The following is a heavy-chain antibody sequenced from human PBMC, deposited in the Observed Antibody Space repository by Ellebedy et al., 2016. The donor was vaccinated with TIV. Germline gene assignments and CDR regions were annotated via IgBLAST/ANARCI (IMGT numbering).Heavy chain of an antibody. Sequence: MPSETLSLTCAVHGGSLSSDYWSWIRQSPEKGLEWIGEINHSGSTSYNPSLKSRVRISVDTPKTQFSLKMSSVTAADTAVYYCARAFQYSSGWAFDYWGQGTLVTVSS. CDR3: ARAFQYSSGWAFDY. CDR1: GGSLSSDY. J-gene: IGHJ4*02. V-gene: IGHV4-34*01. CDR2: INHSGST. D-gene: IGHD6-19*01.